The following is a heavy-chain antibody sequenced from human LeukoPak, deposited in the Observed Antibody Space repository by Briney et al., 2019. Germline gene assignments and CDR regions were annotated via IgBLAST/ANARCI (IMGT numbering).Heavy chain of an antibody. CDR2: ISTYNGNT. D-gene: IGHD5-18*01. CDR1: GYTFTSYS. Sequence: GASVKVSCKASGYTFTSYSINWVRQAPGQGLEWMGWISTYNGNTNYAQKLQGRVTMTTDTSTSTAYMELRSLRSDDTAVYYCAREGFTEDTPLALDYWGQGTLVTVSS. J-gene: IGHJ4*02. CDR3: AREGFTEDTPLALDY. V-gene: IGHV1-18*01.